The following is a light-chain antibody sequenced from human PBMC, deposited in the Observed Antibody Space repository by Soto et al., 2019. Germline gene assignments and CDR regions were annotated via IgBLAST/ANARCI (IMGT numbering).Light chain of an antibody. J-gene: IGLJ2*01. V-gene: IGLV1-47*02. CDR3: SAWDDSLSGVV. Sequence: QSVLTQPPSASGTPGQRVTISCSGSSSNIGSNYVYWYQQLPGTVPQLLIYSNSERPSGVPDRFSGSKSGTSASLAISGLRSEDEAEYYCSAWDDSLSGVVFGGGTKLTVL. CDR2: SNS. CDR1: SSNIGSNY.